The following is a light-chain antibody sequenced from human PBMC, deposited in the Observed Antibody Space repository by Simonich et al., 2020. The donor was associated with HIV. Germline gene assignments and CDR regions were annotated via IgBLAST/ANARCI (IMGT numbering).Light chain of an antibody. J-gene: IGKJ3*01. Sequence: DIVMTQSPDYLAVSLGERATINCKSSQSVLSSSNNKNSLVWYQQKPGQPPQLLIYWASTRESGVPDRFSGSGSGTDFTLTISSLQAEDVAVYYCQQYYSTPPTFGPGTKVDIK. CDR3: QQYYSTPPT. V-gene: IGKV4-1*01. CDR2: WAS. CDR1: QSVLSSSNNKNS.